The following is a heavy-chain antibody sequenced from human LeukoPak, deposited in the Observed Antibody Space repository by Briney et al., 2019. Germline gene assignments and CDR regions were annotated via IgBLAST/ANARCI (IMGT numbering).Heavy chain of an antibody. CDR2: IWYDGSKK. D-gene: IGHD4-23*01. Sequence: GGSLRLSCAASGITFSTYGMHWVRQAPGKGLEWVAVIWYDGSKKYYAESVKGRFTISRDNSKNTLYLQMNSLRAEDTAVYYCARRDGDNDRGFDFWGQGTLVTVSS. J-gene: IGHJ4*02. V-gene: IGHV3-33*08. CDR3: ARRDGDNDRGFDF. CDR1: GITFSTYG.